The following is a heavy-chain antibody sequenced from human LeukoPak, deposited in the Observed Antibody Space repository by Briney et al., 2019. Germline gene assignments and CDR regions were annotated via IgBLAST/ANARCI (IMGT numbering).Heavy chain of an antibody. CDR3: AKVGFTGSYMYAFGM. J-gene: IGHJ3*02. D-gene: IGHD1-26*01. CDR1: GFTFSNYG. CDR2: ISDDGSNK. Sequence: GGSLRLSCVASGFTFSNYGMHWVRQAPGKGLEWVAVISDDGSNKYYPDSAKGRFTISRDNSKSTLNLQMDSLRIEDTAVYYCAKVGFTGSYMYAFGMWGQGTMVTVSS. V-gene: IGHV3-30*18.